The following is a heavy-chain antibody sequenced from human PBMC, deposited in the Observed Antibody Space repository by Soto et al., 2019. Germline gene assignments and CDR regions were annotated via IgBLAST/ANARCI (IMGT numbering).Heavy chain of an antibody. CDR1: GFTFSSYS. J-gene: IGHJ4*02. D-gene: IGHD5-18*01. V-gene: IGHV3-21*01. CDR3: ARGTYSYGLADGYYFDY. Sequence: EVQLVESGGGLVKPGGSLRLSCAASGFTFSSYSMNWVRQAPGKGLEWVSSISSSSSYIYYADSVKGRFTISRDNAKNSMYMKMNSLRAEDTAVYYCARGTYSYGLADGYYFDYWGQGTLVTVSS. CDR2: ISSSSSYI.